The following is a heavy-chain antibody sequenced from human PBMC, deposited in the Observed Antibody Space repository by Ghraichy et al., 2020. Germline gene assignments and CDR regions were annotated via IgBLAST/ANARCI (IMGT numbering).Heavy chain of an antibody. V-gene: IGHV1-69*13. D-gene: IGHD5-24*01. J-gene: IGHJ6*03. Sequence: SVKVSCKSSGESFSSFAISWVRQAPGQGLEWMGGIIPIFGSATYAQKFQGRITITADESTSTAYMEVISLRSDDTAVYYCARDHGLRLDHSNYLFYMDVWGMGTTVTVSS. CDR2: IIPIFGSA. CDR1: GESFSSFA. CDR3: ARDHGLRLDHSNYLFYMDV.